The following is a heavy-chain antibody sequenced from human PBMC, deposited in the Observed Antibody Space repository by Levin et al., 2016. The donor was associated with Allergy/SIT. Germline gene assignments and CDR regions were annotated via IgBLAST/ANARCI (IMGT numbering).Heavy chain of an antibody. J-gene: IGHJ4*02. Sequence: SETLSLTCTVSADSLNTYKWNWIRQPPGKGLEWIGYVYSTGSINYNPSLESRLTISVDTSKKQFSLRLSSVTAADTAVYYCAREWSAFDYWGQGILVTVSS. D-gene: IGHD2-15*01. V-gene: IGHV4-59*01. CDR1: ADSLNTYK. CDR2: VYSTGSI. CDR3: AREWSAFDY.